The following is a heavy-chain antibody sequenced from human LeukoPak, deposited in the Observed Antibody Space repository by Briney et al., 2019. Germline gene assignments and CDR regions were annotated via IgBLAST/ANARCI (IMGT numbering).Heavy chain of an antibody. V-gene: IGHV1-69*06. J-gene: IGHJ3*02. CDR3: AGDPPGTPVGFDI. CDR2: ITPMSATP. Sequence: SVKVSCKTSAGTFSRYAISWVRQAPGQGLEWMGRITPMSATPSQTQWIQGRVTITADISTSTVYLDLSSLRSEDTALYFCAGDPPGTPVGFDIWGQGTMVTVSS. D-gene: IGHD3-10*01. CDR1: AGTFSRYA.